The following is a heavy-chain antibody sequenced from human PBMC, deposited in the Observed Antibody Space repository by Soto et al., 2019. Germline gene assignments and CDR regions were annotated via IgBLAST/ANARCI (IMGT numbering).Heavy chain of an antibody. CDR3: ARAERYNYAYSFDY. V-gene: IGHV6-1*01. CDR2: TYYRSKWSN. CDR1: GDSVSSNSVA. Sequence: SQTLSLTCAISGDSVSSNSVAWNWIGQSPSRGLEWLGRTYYRSKWSNDYAVSVESRITINPDTSKNQFSLQLDSVTPEDTAVYYCARAERYNYAYSFDYWGQGTLVTVSS. D-gene: IGHD5-18*01. J-gene: IGHJ4*02.